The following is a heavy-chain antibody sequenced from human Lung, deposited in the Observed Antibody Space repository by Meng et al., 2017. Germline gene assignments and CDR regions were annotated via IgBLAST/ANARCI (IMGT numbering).Heavy chain of an antibody. CDR3: ATGAAAADH. Sequence: GQTVESGGGLVKPGGSLSLCCVASGFSFTDAWMSWVRQAPGKGLEWVGRIKSNSDGGTTDYAAPVKGRFTISRDDSKNTLYLQMNSLITEDTAVYFCATGAAAADHWGQGTLVTVSS. D-gene: IGHD6-13*01. V-gene: IGHV3-15*01. CDR1: GFSFTDAW. CDR2: IKSNSDGGTT. J-gene: IGHJ4*02.